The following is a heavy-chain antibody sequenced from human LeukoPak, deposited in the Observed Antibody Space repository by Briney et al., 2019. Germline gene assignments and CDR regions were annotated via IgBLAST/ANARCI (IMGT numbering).Heavy chain of an antibody. J-gene: IGHJ3*02. V-gene: IGHV5-51*01. CDR2: IQPADSQT. CDR3: ARRLRTGGFDI. Sequence: GESLKISCKGSGYTFSDYWIAWVRQMPGKGLEWMGLIQPADSQTRYNPSFQGQVTLSDDKSINTAYLQWSSLRPSDTAIYYCARRLRTGGFDIWGQGTEVTVSS. D-gene: IGHD1-1*01. CDR1: GYTFSDYW.